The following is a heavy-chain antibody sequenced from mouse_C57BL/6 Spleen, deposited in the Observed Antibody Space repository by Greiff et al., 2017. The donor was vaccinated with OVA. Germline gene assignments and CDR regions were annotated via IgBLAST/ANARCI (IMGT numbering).Heavy chain of an antibody. J-gene: IGHJ2*01. V-gene: IGHV1-15*01. CDR3: TRGYYGSRLDY. CDR1: GYTFTDYD. CDR2: IDPETGGT. Sequence: QVQLKESGAELVRPGASVTLSCKASGYTFTDYDMHWVKQTPVHGLEWIGAIDPETGGTAYNQKFKGKAILTADKSSSTAYMELRSLTSGDSAVYYCTRGYYGSRLDYWGQGTTLTVSS. D-gene: IGHD1-1*01.